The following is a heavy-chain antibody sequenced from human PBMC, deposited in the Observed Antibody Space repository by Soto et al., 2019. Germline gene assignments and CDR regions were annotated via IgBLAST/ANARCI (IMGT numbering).Heavy chain of an antibody. CDR1: GFTFSIYA. CDR3: ATVHNTSRSFDY. J-gene: IGHJ4*02. CDR2: TGATGRTT. D-gene: IGHD1-20*01. V-gene: IGHV3-23*01. Sequence: PGGSLRLSCAASGFTFSIYAMTWVRQAPGKGLEWVSTTGATGRTTYYSDSVKGRFTASRDNSKNTLDLQMSNLRAEDTAVYYCATVHNTSRSFDYWGQGTLVTVSS.